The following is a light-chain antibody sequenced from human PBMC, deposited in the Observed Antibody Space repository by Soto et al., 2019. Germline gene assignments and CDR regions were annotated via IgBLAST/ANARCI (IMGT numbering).Light chain of an antibody. J-gene: IGKJ1*01. Sequence: DIQVTQSPSTVSASVGDRVTITCRTSQSSSTWLAWYQQKPGKDPKILITESTSLESRAPSRFSGSGSGTAFTLTISSLQPDDFATYYCQQYNSYGTFGQGPKVEI. CDR3: QQYNSYGT. CDR2: EST. V-gene: IGKV1-5*01. CDR1: QSSSTW.